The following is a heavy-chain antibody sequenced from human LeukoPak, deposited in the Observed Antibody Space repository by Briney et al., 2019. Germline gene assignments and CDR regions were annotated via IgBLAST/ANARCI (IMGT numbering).Heavy chain of an antibody. CDR1: GGSIGSAIYY. Sequence: SETLSLTCTVSGGSIGSAIYYWGWIRQPPGKGLQWIGNIYYNGNTYYNPALKRRVTISAGTSKNQFSLKMSSLTAADTAVYYCARRRGSSWGYFDYWGQGALVTVSS. J-gene: IGHJ4*02. D-gene: IGHD6-13*01. CDR2: IYYNGNT. CDR3: ARRRGSSWGYFDY. V-gene: IGHV4-39*01.